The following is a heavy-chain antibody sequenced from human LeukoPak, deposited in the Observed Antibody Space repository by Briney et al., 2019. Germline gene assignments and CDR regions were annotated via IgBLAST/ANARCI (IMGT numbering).Heavy chain of an antibody. D-gene: IGHD3-22*01. CDR3: ARPYYDSGDYSLDY. J-gene: IGHJ4*02. Sequence: GGSLRLSCAASGFTFSSYEMNWVRQAPGKGLAWVSYISSSSSTIYYAASVKGRFTISRDNAKNALYLQMNSLRDEDTAVYYCARPYYDSGDYSLDYWGQGTLVTVSS. CDR1: GFTFSSYE. V-gene: IGHV3-48*02. CDR2: ISSSSSTI.